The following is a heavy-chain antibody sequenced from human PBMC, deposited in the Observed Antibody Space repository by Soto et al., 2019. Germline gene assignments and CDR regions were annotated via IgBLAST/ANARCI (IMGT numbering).Heavy chain of an antibody. CDR3: ARADRENSGYDYPISGYYYNGMDV. CDR1: GFTFSSYA. J-gene: IGHJ6*02. V-gene: IGHV3-30-3*01. D-gene: IGHD5-12*01. Sequence: GSLRLSCAASGFTFSSYAMHWVRQAPGKGLEWVAVISYDGSNKYYADSVKGRFTISRDNSKNTLYLQMNSLRAEDTAVYYCARADRENSGYDYPISGYYYNGMDVWGQGTTVTVSS. CDR2: ISYDGSNK.